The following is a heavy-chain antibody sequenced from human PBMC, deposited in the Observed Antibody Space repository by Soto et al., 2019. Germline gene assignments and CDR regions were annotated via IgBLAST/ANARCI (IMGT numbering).Heavy chain of an antibody. J-gene: IGHJ6*02. CDR1: GFTVSSNY. V-gene: IGHV3-53*01. Sequence: AGGSLRLSCAASGFTVSSNYMSWVRQAPGKGLEWVSVIYSGGSTYYADSVKGRFTISRDNSKNTLYLQMNSLRAEDTAVYYCARAYGSGSYYYYYYGMDVWGQGTTVTVSS. D-gene: IGHD3-10*01. CDR2: IYSGGST. CDR3: ARAYGSGSYYYYYYGMDV.